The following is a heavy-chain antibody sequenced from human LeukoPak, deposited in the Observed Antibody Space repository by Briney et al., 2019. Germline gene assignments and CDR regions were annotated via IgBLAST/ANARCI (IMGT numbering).Heavy chain of an antibody. CDR3: ARVVVVVPAAIETFDP. J-gene: IGHJ5*02. V-gene: IGHV4-30-4*01. CDR1: GGSISSGDYY. D-gene: IGHD2-2*02. CDR2: IYYSGST. Sequence: SETLSLTCTVSGGSISSGDYYWGWIRQPPGKGLEWSGYIYYSGSTYYHPSLKSRVTISVDTSKNQFSLKLSSVTAADTAVYYCARVVVVVPAAIETFDPWGQGTLVTVSS.